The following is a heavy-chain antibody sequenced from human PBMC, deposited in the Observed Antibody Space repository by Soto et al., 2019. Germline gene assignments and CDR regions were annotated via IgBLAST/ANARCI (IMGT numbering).Heavy chain of an antibody. CDR1: GYTFTSYA. J-gene: IGHJ5*02. Sequence: ASVKVSCKASGYTFTSYAMHWVRQAPGQRDEWMGWINAGNGNTKYSQKFQGRFTITRDTAASTAYMELSSLRSEDTAVYYCAKGSPYNWFDPWGQGTLVTVSS. D-gene: IGHD2-15*01. CDR2: INAGNGNT. CDR3: AKGSPYNWFDP. V-gene: IGHV1-3*01.